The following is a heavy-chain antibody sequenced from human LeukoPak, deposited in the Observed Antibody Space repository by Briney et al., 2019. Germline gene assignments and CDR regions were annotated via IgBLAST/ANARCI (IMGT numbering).Heavy chain of an antibody. D-gene: IGHD6-13*01. CDR2: IKQDGSEK. CDR3: AREGSSWYHHHYEYYYYYMDV. J-gene: IGHJ6*03. Sequence: GGSLRLSCAASGFTFSSYWMSWVRQAPGKGLEWVANIKQDGSEKYYVDSVKGRFTISRDNAKNSLYLQMNSLRAEDTAVYYCAREGSSWYHHHYEYYYYYMDVWGKGTTVTVSS. V-gene: IGHV3-7*01. CDR1: GFTFSSYW.